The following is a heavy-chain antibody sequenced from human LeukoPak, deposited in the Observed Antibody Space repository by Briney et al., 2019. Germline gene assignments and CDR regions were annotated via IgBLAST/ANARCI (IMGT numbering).Heavy chain of an antibody. CDR3: LTMVRGAFDY. CDR2: MNPNSGNT. J-gene: IGHJ4*02. CDR1: GYTFTGYY. V-gene: IGHV1-8*02. D-gene: IGHD3-10*01. Sequence: ASVKVSCKASGYTFTGYYMHWVRQATGQGLEWMGWMNPNSGNTGYAQKFQGRVTMTRNTSISTAYMELSSLRSEDTAVYYCLTMVRGAFDYWGQGTLVTVSS.